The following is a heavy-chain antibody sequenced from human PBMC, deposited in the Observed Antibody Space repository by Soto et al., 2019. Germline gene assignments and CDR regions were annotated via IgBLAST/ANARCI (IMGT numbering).Heavy chain of an antibody. J-gene: IGHJ5*02. D-gene: IGHD3-3*01. V-gene: IGHV1-8*01. CDR1: GYTFTSYD. CDR3: ASGRFYDFWSGYPTYNWFDP. Sequence: ASVKVSCKASGYTFTSYDINWVRQATGQGLEWMGWTNPNSGNTGYAQKLQGRVTMTRNTSISTAYMELSSLRSEDTAVYYFASGRFYDFWSGYPTYNWFDPWGQGTLVTVSS. CDR2: TNPNSGNT.